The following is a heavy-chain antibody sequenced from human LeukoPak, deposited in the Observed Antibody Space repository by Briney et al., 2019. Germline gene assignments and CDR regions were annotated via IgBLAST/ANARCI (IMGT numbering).Heavy chain of an antibody. CDR3: ARHSTRYGDYRAPFDP. CDR2: IYYSGTT. J-gene: IGHJ5*02. CDR1: GDSIRSSSYY. Sequence: SETLSLTCTVSGDSIRSSSYYWGWIRQPPGKGLEWIGSIYYSGTTYYNPSLKSRVTISVDTSKNQFSLKLSSVTAAGTALYFCARHSTRYGDYRAPFDPWGQGTLVTVSS. V-gene: IGHV4-39*01. D-gene: IGHD4-17*01.